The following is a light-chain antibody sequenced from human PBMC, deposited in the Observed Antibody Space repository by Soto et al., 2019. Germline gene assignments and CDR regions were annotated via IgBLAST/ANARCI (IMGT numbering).Light chain of an antibody. Sequence: DIQMTQSPSSLYASVGDRGTITCLASQSISINLNWYQQKLGKAPKLLIYDASSLESGVPSRFSGSGSGTEFTLTISSLQPDDFATYYCQQYNSYPWTFGQGTKVDIK. CDR1: QSISIN. CDR2: DAS. J-gene: IGKJ1*01. V-gene: IGKV1-5*01. CDR3: QQYNSYPWT.